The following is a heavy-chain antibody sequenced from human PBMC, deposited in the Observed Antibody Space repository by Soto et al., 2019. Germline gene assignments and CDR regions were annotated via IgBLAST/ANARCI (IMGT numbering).Heavy chain of an antibody. V-gene: IGHV3-74*01. CDR2: IKGDGSSL. Sequence: EVKVVESGVGLVEPGGSLRLSCAASGFTFTTYWMHWVRQVPGKGLAWVSRIKGDGSSLSYADSVKGRFTISRDNVENTVYLQMGSLRAYDTAVYYCARGLKNYYGVDVWGQGTTVTVSS. CDR3: ARGLKNYYGVDV. CDR1: GFTFTTYW. J-gene: IGHJ6*02.